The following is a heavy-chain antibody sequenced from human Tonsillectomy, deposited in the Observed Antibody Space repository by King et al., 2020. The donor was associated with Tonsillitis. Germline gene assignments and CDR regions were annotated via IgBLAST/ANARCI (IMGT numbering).Heavy chain of an antibody. V-gene: IGHV3-48*04. J-gene: IGHJ6*02. CDR2: TSSSSTTI. Sequence: VQLVESGGGLVQPGGSLRLSCAASGFTFSSYSMNWVRQAPGKGLEWLSYTSSSSTTIYYADSVKGRFTISRDNAKDSLYLQMNSLRAEDTAVYYCARDLGGSGTYYLYYYYGIDVWGQGTTVTVSS. CDR3: ARDLGGSGTYYLYYYYGIDV. CDR1: GFTFSSYS. D-gene: IGHD3-10*01.